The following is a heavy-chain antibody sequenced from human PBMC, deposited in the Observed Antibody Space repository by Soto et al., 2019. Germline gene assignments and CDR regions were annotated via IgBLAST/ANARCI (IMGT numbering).Heavy chain of an antibody. CDR1: GFTVSSYG. CDR3: AKERDTRSSSCFDS. V-gene: IGHV3-33*06. D-gene: IGHD5-18*01. CDR2: IWYDGSNK. J-gene: IGHJ4*02. Sequence: QVQLVESGGGVVQSGRSLRLSCAASGFTVSSYGMHWVRQAPGKGLEWVAVIWYDGSNKYYADSVKGRFTISRDNFQNTLDLQMDSLRAEDTAVYYCAKERDTRSSSCFDSWGQGTLVTVSS.